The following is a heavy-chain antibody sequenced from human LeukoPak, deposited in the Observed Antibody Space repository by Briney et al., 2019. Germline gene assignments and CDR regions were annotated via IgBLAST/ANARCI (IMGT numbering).Heavy chain of an antibody. CDR2: INSINAV. CDR3: ARVSARGYDY. Sequence: SLRXSCAASGFTFSSYSMNWVRQAPGKGLEWISYINSINAVYYTDSVQGRFNISRDNAKNSLYLQMNSLRVEDTAMYYCARVSARGYDYWGRGTLVTVSS. J-gene: IGHJ4*02. CDR1: GFTFSSYS. V-gene: IGHV3-48*01. D-gene: IGHD5-18*01.